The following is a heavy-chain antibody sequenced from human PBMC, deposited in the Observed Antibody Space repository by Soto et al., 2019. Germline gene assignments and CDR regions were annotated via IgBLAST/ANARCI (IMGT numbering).Heavy chain of an antibody. CDR2: IYYSGST. CDR3: ARREGHYYGSGSPFDY. V-gene: IGHV4-39*01. J-gene: IGHJ4*02. CDR1: GGSISSSSYY. D-gene: IGHD3-10*01. Sequence: SETLSLTCTVSGGSISSSSYYWGWIRQPPGKGLEWIGSIYYSGSTYYNPSLKSRVTISVDTSKNQFSLKLSSVTAADTAVYYCARREGHYYGSGSPFDYWGQGTLVTVSS.